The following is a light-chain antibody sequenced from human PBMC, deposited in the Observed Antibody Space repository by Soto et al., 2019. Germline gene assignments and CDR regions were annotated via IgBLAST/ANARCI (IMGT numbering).Light chain of an antibody. CDR3: RSYAGSNIFNV. V-gene: IGLV2-8*01. J-gene: IGLJ1*01. CDR1: SSDVGGYNY. CDR2: EVT. Sequence: QSVLTQPPSASGSPGQSVAISCTGTSSDVGGYNYVSWYQQHPGKAPKLLIYEVTKRPSGVPDRFSGSKSGNTASLTVSGLQAEDEADYYCRSYAGSNIFNVFGTGTKLTVL.